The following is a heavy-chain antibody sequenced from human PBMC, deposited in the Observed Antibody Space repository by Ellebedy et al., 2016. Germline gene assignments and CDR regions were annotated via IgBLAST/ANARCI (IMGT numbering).Heavy chain of an antibody. CDR1: GYTLTELS. V-gene: IGHV1-24*01. CDR2: FDPEDGET. CDR3: ATATGHIVVVTAIPSAFDI. Sequence: ASVKVSCKVSGYTLTELSMHWVRQAPGKWLEWMGGFDPEDGETIYAQKFQGRVTMTEDTSTDTAYMELSSLRSEDTAVYYCATATGHIVVVTAIPSAFDIWGQGTMVTVSS. D-gene: IGHD2-21*02. J-gene: IGHJ3*02.